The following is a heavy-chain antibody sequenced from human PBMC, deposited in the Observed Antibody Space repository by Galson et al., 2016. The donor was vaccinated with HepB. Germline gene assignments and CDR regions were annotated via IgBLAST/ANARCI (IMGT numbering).Heavy chain of an antibody. CDR3: VKEMQKDFFGRNRWFFDL. CDR1: GFTFSTYG. V-gene: IGHV3-30*18. CDR2: ISYDLRNR. D-gene: IGHD3-3*01. Sequence: SLRLSCAASGFTFSTYGMHWVRQAPGKGLEWVAVISYDLRNRDYADSVKGRFTISRDNSKNTLSLQMNSLRAEDTAVYYCVKEMQKDFFGRNRWFFDLWGRGTLVTVSS. J-gene: IGHJ2*01.